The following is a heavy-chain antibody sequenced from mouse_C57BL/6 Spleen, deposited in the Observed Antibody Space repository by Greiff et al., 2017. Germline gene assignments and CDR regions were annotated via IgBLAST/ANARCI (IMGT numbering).Heavy chain of an antibody. J-gene: IGHJ4*01. D-gene: IGHD1-1*01. Sequence: EVKLQESGPGLVKPSQSLSLTCSVTGYSITSGYYWNWIRQFPGNKLEWMGYISYDGSNNYNPSLKNRISITRDTSKNQFFLKLNSVTTEDTATXYCASGIYYYGSSYRNAMDYWGQGTSVTVSS. CDR1: GYSITSGYY. V-gene: IGHV3-6*01. CDR2: ISYDGSN. CDR3: ASGIYYYGSSYRNAMDY.